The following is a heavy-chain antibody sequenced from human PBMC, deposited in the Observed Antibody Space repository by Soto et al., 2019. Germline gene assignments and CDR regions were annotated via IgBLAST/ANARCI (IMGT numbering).Heavy chain of an antibody. CDR3: ARDQAFRSPYSSSYNYYYGMDV. V-gene: IGHV3-30-3*01. Sequence: QVQLVESGGGVVQPGRSLRLSCAASGFTFSSYAMHWVRQAPGKGLEWVAVISYDGSNKYYADSVKGRFTISRDNSKNTLYLQMNSLRAEDTAVYYCARDQAFRSPYSSSYNYYYGMDVWGQGTTVTVSS. CDR2: ISYDGSNK. CDR1: GFTFSSYA. D-gene: IGHD6-13*01. J-gene: IGHJ6*02.